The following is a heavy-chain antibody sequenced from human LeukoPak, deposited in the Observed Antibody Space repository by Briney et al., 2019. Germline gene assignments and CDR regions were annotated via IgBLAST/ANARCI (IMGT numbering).Heavy chain of an antibody. CDR3: ATVTTIYYYGMDV. D-gene: IGHD4-17*01. CDR2: IDPSSSYT. Sequence: GESLKISCKGSGYSFTSYWITWVRQMPGKGLEWMGRIDPSSSYTNYSPSFQGHVTISADKSISTAYLQWSSLKASDTAMYYCATVTTIYYYGMDVWGQGTTVTASS. CDR1: GYSFTSYW. V-gene: IGHV5-10-1*01. J-gene: IGHJ6*02.